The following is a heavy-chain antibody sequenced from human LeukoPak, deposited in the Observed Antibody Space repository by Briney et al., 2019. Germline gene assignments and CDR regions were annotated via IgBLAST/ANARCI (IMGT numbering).Heavy chain of an antibody. D-gene: IGHD4-23*01. CDR2: LHPTGST. Sequence: SETLSLTCTVSGVSIGSGNYYWTWIRQHPGKGLEWIGCLHPTGSTHYNPSLEGRLSISVGTSKNQFSLRLNSVTAADTAVYYCVKDRGDYGGDPGYFDYWGQGTHVTVSS. CDR3: VKDRGDYGGDPGYFDY. J-gene: IGHJ4*02. V-gene: IGHV4-31*03. CDR1: GVSIGSGNYY.